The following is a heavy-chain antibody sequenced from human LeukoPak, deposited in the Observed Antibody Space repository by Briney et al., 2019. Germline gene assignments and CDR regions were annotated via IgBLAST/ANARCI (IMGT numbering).Heavy chain of an antibody. Sequence: SETLSLTCTVSGGSISSSSYYWGWIRQPPGKGLEWIGSIYYSGSTYYNPSLKSRVTISVDTSQNQFSLKLSSVTAADTAAYYCASPDILTGYDTVKYFDYWGQGTLVTVSS. V-gene: IGHV4-39*07. D-gene: IGHD3-9*01. CDR2: IYYSGST. CDR1: GGSISSSSYY. CDR3: ASPDILTGYDTVKYFDY. J-gene: IGHJ4*02.